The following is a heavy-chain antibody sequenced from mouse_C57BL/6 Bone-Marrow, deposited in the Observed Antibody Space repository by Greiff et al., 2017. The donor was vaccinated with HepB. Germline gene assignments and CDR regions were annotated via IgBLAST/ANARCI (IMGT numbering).Heavy chain of an antibody. Sequence: DVMLVESGGGLVQPGGSLKLSCAASGFTFSDYGMAWVRQAPRKGPEWVAFISNLAYSIYYADTVTGRFTSSRENAKNTLYLEMSSLRSEDTAMYYCARRANWDEGYFDVWGTGTTVTVSS. J-gene: IGHJ1*03. V-gene: IGHV5-15*04. CDR1: GFTFSDYG. CDR3: ARRANWDEGYFDV. D-gene: IGHD4-1*02. CDR2: ISNLAYSI.